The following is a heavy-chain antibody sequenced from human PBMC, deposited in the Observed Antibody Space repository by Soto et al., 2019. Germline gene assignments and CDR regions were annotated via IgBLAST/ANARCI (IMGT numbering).Heavy chain of an antibody. V-gene: IGHV3-9*01. J-gene: IGHJ4*02. Sequence: EVQLVESGGTLAEPGRSLRLSCAASGFTFDDYAMHWVRQAPGKGLEWVASISWNSGSIGYADSVKGRFTISRDNAKNSLSLQMNSLRPEDTALYYCVKDKWYHNTWDLDYWGQGTLVTVSS. CDR3: VKDKWYHNTWDLDY. CDR2: ISWNSGSI. CDR1: GFTFDDYA. D-gene: IGHD2-8*01.